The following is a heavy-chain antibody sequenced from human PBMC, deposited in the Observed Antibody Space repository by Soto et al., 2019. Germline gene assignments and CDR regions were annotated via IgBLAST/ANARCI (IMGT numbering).Heavy chain of an antibody. CDR2: ISSSSSYI. CDR3: ARVPGATWASDY. V-gene: IGHV3-21*01. D-gene: IGHD1-26*01. J-gene: IGHJ4*02. CDR1: GLTFNTYS. Sequence: PGGSLRLSCAASGLTFNTYSMNWVRQAPGKGLEWVSSISSSSSYIYYADSVKGRFTISRDNAKNSLYLQMNSLRAEDTAVYYCARVPGATWASDYWRQGTLVTVSS.